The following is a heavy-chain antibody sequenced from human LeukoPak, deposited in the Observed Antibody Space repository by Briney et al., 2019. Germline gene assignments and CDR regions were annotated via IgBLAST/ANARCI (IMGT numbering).Heavy chain of an antibody. CDR1: GFTFSSYS. CDR3: ARAYYGLQSYYVDY. CDR2: ISSSSSYI. V-gene: IGHV3-21*01. J-gene: IGHJ4*02. D-gene: IGHD3-10*01. Sequence: GGSLRLTCAASGFTFSSYSMNWVRQAPGKGLEWVSSISSSSSYIYYADSVKGRFTISRDNAKNSLYLQMNSLRAEDTAVYYCARAYYGLQSYYVDYWGQGTLVTVSS.